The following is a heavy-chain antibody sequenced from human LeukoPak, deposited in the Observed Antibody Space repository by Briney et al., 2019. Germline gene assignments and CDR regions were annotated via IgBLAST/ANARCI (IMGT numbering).Heavy chain of an antibody. Sequence: GGSLRLSCAASGFTVSGNYMSWVRQATGKGLEWVSVIYSGGSTYYADSVKGRFTISRDSSKNTLYLQMNGLRAEDTAVYYCARHLGAGNWFDPWGQGTLVTVSS. J-gene: IGHJ5*02. CDR3: ARHLGAGNWFDP. D-gene: IGHD3-16*01. CDR1: GFTVSGNY. CDR2: IYSGGST. V-gene: IGHV3-66*02.